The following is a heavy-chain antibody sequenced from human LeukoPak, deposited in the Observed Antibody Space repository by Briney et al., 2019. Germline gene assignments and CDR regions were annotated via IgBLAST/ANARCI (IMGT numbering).Heavy chain of an antibody. CDR1: GFTFSSYA. CDR3: AKGSWLELAASDI. J-gene: IGHJ3*02. V-gene: IGHV3-23*01. CDR2: ISGSGGST. D-gene: IGHD1-7*01. Sequence: GGSLRLSCATSGFTFSSYAMSWVRQAPGKGLEWVSAISGSGGSTYYADSVKGRFTISRDNSKNTLYLQMNSLRAEDTAVYYCAKGSWLELAASDIWGQGTMVTVSS.